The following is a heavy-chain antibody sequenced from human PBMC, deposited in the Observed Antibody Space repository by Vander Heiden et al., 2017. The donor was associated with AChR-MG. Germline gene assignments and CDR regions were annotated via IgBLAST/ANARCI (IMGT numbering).Heavy chain of an antibody. CDR2: ISGSGGST. V-gene: IGHV3-23*01. Sequence: EVQLLESGGGWVQPGGSLRLSCADPGFTFNVYAMSWVRQAPGKGLQWVSAISGSGGSTYYADSVKGRFTISRDNSKNTLYLQMNSLRAEDTAVYYCARATAEDDWGQGTLVTVSS. J-gene: IGHJ4*02. CDR3: ARATAEDD. CDR1: GFTFNVYA. D-gene: IGHD5-18*01.